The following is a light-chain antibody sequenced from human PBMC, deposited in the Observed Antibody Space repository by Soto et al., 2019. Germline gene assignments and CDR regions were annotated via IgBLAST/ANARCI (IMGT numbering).Light chain of an antibody. J-gene: IGKJ1*01. V-gene: IGKV1-6*01. Sequence: AIQMTQSPSPLSASVGDRVTISCRASQGIGNALAWYQQKPGKPPKVLIYGASNLQSGVPPRFSGSGSGTDFTLAISSLQPEDSATYYCLQDINYPWTFGQGTKVEIK. CDR3: LQDINYPWT. CDR2: GAS. CDR1: QGIGNA.